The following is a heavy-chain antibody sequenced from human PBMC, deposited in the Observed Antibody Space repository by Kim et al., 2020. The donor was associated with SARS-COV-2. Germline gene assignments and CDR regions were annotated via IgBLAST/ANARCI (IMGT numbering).Heavy chain of an antibody. Sequence: GESLKISCKGSGYSFTSYWISWVRQMPGKGLEWMGRIDPSDSYTNYSPSFQGHVTISADKSISTAYLQWSSLKASDTAMYYCATYRGIAAAGPDPPLDVWGQGTTVTVSS. V-gene: IGHV5-10-1*01. J-gene: IGHJ6*02. CDR3: ATYRGIAAAGPDPPLDV. CDR2: IDPSDSYT. D-gene: IGHD6-13*01. CDR1: GYSFTSYW.